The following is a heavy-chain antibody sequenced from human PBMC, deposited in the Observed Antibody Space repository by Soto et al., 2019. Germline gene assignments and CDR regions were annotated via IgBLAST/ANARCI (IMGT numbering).Heavy chain of an antibody. Sequence: PGESLKISCKASGYSFTSYWIGWVRQMPGKGLEWMGIIYPGDSDTRYSPSFQGHVTISADKSISTAYLQWSSLKASDTAMYYCARPLLPDYYDSSVGAFDIWGQGTMVTVSS. V-gene: IGHV5-51*01. CDR3: ARPLLPDYYDSSVGAFDI. J-gene: IGHJ3*02. CDR2: IYPGDSDT. CDR1: GYSFTSYW. D-gene: IGHD3-22*01.